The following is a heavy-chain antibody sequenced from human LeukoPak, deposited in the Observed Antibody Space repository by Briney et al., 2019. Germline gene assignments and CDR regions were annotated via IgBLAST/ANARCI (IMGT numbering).Heavy chain of an antibody. CDR2: INQDGSEK. CDR1: EFTFRNYW. Sequence: GGSLRLSCAASEFTFRNYWMSWVRQAPGKGLEWVASINQDGSEKYYVGSVKGQFTISRDNAKNSLYLQMNNLRAGATAVYYCARDQRYFDLLLMAYGLDVWGQGTTVIVSS. CDR3: ARDQRYFDLLLMAYGLDV. D-gene: IGHD3-9*01. V-gene: IGHV3-7*01. J-gene: IGHJ6*02.